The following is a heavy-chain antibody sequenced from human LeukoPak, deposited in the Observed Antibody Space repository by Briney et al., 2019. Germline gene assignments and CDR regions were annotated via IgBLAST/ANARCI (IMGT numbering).Heavy chain of an antibody. CDR1: GFTFTSSA. J-gene: IGHJ4*02. Sequence: ASVKVSCKASGFTFTSSAMQWVRQARGQRLEWIGWIVVGSGNTNYAQKFQERVTITRDVSTSTAYMELSSLRSEDTAVYYCAAFYGGNSEASSRWGQGTLVTVSS. D-gene: IGHD4-23*01. CDR3: AAFYGGNSEASSR. CDR2: IVVGSGNT. V-gene: IGHV1-58*02.